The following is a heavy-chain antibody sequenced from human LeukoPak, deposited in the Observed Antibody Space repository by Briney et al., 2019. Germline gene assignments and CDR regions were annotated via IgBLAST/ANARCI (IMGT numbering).Heavy chain of an antibody. D-gene: IGHD3-9*01. CDR3: ARDPGYAIYYFDY. V-gene: IGHV3-23*01. CDR1: GFSFNTYA. J-gene: IGHJ4*02. CDR2: ISGRGDSP. Sequence: GGSLRLSCAASGFSFNTYAMSGVRQAPGKGLEWVSTISGRGDSPYYADSVKGRFSISRDNSKNTLCLHINSLRAEDTAVYYCARDPGYAIYYFDYWGQGNLVTVSS.